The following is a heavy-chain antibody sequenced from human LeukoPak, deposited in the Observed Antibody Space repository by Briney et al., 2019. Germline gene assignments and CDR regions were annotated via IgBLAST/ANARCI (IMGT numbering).Heavy chain of an antibody. CDR2: IKSKTDGGTT. CDR3: TTDRSYYDSSGYQEYYFDY. J-gene: IGHJ4*02. Sequence: ETLSLTCAVYGGSFSGYYWSWIRQAPGKGLEWVGRIKSKTDGGTTDYAAPVKGRFTISRDDSKNTLYLQMNSLKTEDTAVYYCTTDRSYYDSSGYQEYYFDYWGQGTLVTVSS. V-gene: IGHV3-15*01. CDR1: GGSFSGYY. D-gene: IGHD3-22*01.